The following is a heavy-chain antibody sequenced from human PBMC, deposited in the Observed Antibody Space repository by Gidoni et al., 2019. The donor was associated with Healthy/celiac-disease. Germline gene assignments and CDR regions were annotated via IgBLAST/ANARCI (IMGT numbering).Heavy chain of an antibody. J-gene: IGHJ4*02. CDR3: ARVSSLNYGGNSEDY. V-gene: IGHV3-21*01. CDR1: GFTFSSYS. CDR2: ISSSSSYI. Sequence: EVQRVESGGGLVKPGGSLRLSCAASGFTFSSYSMTRVRQAPGKGLECVSSISSSSSYISYADSVKCRFTISRDTAQTSLFLLMNSLRAEDTAVSFCARVSSLNYGGNSEDYWGQGPLVTVSS. D-gene: IGHD4-17*01.